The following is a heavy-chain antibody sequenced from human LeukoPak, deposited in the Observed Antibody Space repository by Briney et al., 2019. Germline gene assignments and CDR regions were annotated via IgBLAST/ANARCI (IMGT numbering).Heavy chain of an antibody. CDR1: GGSINNSSYY. CDR3: ARHVASSRSYVVRGMDV. Sequence: SETMSLTCTVSGGSINNSSYYWGWIRQPPGQGLESIGTISYSGTTYYNPSLRSRVTISVDTSKNRISLKLSSVTAADTAVYYCARHVASSRSYVVRGMDVWGQGTSVRVPS. J-gene: IGHJ6*02. D-gene: IGHD3-10*01. V-gene: IGHV4-39*01. CDR2: ISYSGTT.